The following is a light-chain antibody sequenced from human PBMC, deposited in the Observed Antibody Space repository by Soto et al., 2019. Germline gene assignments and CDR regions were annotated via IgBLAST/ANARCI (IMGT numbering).Light chain of an antibody. V-gene: IGKV3-20*01. CDR1: QIVSSSY. Sequence: EIVLTQSPGTLSLSPGERATLSCRASQIVSSSYLAWYQQKPGQAPRLLINGASSRATGIPDRFSGSGSGTDFTLTISRLEPEDSAVYYCQQYGSSPLTFGGGTKVEIK. J-gene: IGKJ4*01. CDR2: GAS. CDR3: QQYGSSPLT.